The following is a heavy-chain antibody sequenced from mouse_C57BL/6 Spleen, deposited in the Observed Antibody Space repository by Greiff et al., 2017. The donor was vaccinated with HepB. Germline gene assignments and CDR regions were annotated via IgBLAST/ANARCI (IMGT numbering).Heavy chain of an antibody. CDR3: ARHGLLYAMDY. CDR1: GFTFSDYY. CDR2: ISNGGGST. V-gene: IGHV5-12*01. Sequence: EVQLVESGGGLVQPGGSLKLSCAASGFTFSDYYMYWVRQTPEKRLEWVAYISNGGGSTYYPDTVKGRFPISRDNAKNTLYLQMSRLKSEDTAMYYCARHGLLYAMDYWGQGTSVTVSS. J-gene: IGHJ4*01. D-gene: IGHD1-1*01.